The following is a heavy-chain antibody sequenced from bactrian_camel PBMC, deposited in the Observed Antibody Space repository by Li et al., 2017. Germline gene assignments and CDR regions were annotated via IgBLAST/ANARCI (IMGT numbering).Heavy chain of an antibody. V-gene: IGHV3S40*01. CDR1: GYRTTDAC. CDR3: AFARVCYLRNMNSADYNS. Sequence: DVQLVESGGGSVQDGGSLRLSCSASGYRTTDACMGWFRQAPGKEREGVAATYHTGGTTFYSDSVKGRFTISKDNAKNTVDLQVNSLKPDDTAMHYCAFARVCYLRNMNSADYNSWGQGTQVTVSS. D-gene: IGHD2*01. CDR2: TYHTGGTT. J-gene: IGHJ6*01.